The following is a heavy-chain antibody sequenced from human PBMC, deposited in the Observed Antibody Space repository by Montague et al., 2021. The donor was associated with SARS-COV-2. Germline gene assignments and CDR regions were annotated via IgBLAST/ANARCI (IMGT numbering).Heavy chain of an antibody. CDR2: INHSGST. CDR1: GGSFSGYY. Sequence: SETLSLTCVVYGGSFSGYYWSWIRQPPGKGLEWIGGINHSGSTNYNPSLKSRVTISVDTSKKQFSLRLNSVTAADTAVYYCARGGGYSYGALDYWGQGTLVTVSS. V-gene: IGHV4-34*01. D-gene: IGHD5-18*01. CDR3: ARGGGYSYGALDY. J-gene: IGHJ4*02.